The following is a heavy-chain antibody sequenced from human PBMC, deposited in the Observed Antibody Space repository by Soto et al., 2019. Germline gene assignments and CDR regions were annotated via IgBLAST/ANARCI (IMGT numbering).Heavy chain of an antibody. V-gene: IGHV2-5*02. Sequence: QLTLKESGPTLVQPTQTLTLTCTFSGFSLSTSGVGVGWIRQPPGKALEWLALLYCDEDKRYSPSLKSRLTITMDTPKNQVVLTMTNMDPVDTATYYCAHRPISRSWFDYWGQGTLVTVSS. CDR1: GFSLSTSGVG. CDR3: AHRPISRSWFDY. J-gene: IGHJ4*02. CDR2: LYCDEDK. D-gene: IGHD6-13*01.